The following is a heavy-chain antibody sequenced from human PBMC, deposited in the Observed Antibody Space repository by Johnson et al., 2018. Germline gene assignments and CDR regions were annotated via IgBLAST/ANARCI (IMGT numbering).Heavy chain of an antibody. D-gene: IGHD3-22*01. Sequence: QVQLVQSGGGVVQPGRSLRLSCAASGFTFSSYAMHWVRQAPGKGLEWVSGISWNGGSVGYADSVKGRFTISRDNSKNTLYLQMNTLRTEDTAVYYCAKTNTPYDISGYHSPLQHWGQGTLVTVSS. CDR1: GFTFSSYA. V-gene: IGHV3-NL1*01. J-gene: IGHJ1*01. CDR3: AKTNTPYDISGYHSPLQH. CDR2: ISWNGGSV.